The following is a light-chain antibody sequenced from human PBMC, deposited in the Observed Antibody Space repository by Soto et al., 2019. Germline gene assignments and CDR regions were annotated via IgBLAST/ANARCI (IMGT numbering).Light chain of an antibody. V-gene: IGKV3-20*01. CDR3: QQYGSSPLFT. CDR2: RAS. J-gene: IGKJ3*01. Sequence: EIVLTQSPGTLSLSPGERATLSCRASQSVSSSYLAWYQQKPGQAPRLLIYRASSRATGIPNMFSGSGSGTDFTLTISRLEPEDFAVYYCQQYGSSPLFTFVPGTKVDIK. CDR1: QSVSSSY.